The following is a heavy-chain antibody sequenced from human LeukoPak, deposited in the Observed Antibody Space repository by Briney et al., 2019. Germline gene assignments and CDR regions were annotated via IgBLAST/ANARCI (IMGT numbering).Heavy chain of an antibody. CDR1: GGSISSGFYY. V-gene: IGHV4-61*02. Sequence: SETLSLTCTVSGGSISSGFYYWSWIRQPAGKGLEWIGRIYTSGSTNYNPSLKSRVTISLDTSKNQFSLKLSSVTAADTAVYYCERRKDGHDYWGQGTLVTVSS. D-gene: IGHD1-14*01. J-gene: IGHJ4*02. CDR3: ERRKDGHDY. CDR2: IYTSGST.